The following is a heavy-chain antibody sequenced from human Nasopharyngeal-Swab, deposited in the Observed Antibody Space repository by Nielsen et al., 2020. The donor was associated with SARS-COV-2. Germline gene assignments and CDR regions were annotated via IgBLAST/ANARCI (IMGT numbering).Heavy chain of an antibody. CDR1: GFTFSSFS. D-gene: IGHD3-3*01. V-gene: IGHV3-21*01. Sequence: GGSLRLSCAASGFTFSSFSMNWVRQAPGKGLEWVSSISRSSSSIYYADSVKGRFTISRDNAKNSLYLQMNSLRAEDTAVYYCARVGGLRFLEWLLSDDYWGQGTLVTVSS. CDR3: ARVGGLRFLEWLLSDDY. J-gene: IGHJ4*02. CDR2: ISRSSSSI.